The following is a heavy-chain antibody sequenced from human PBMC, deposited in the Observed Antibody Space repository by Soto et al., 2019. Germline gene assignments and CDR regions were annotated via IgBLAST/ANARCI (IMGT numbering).Heavy chain of an antibody. D-gene: IGHD4-17*01. CDR3: ARAERGVTLTTSGYYYYMDV. CDR1: GYTFTSYD. V-gene: IGHV1-8*01. J-gene: IGHJ6*03. Sequence: QVQLVQSGAEVKKPGASVKGSCKASGYTFTSYDINWVRQATGQGLEWMGWMNPNSGNTGYAQKFQGRVTMTRNTSISTAYMELSSLTSEKTAVYYCARAERGVTLTTSGYYYYMDVWGKGTTVTVSS. CDR2: MNPNSGNT.